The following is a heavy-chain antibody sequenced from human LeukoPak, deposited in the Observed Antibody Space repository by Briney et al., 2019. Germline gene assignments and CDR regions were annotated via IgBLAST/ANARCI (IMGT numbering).Heavy chain of an antibody. CDR3: AREDTATMYYYYYSMDV. CDR1: GYTFTGYY. CDR2: INPNSGGT. Sequence: GASVKVSCTASGYTFTGYYIHWVRQPPGQGLEWMGWINPNSGGTNYAQKFQGRVTMTRDTSISTAYMELSRLRSDDTAVYYCAREDTATMYYYYYSMDVWGQGTTVTVSS. V-gene: IGHV1-2*02. J-gene: IGHJ6*02. D-gene: IGHD5-18*01.